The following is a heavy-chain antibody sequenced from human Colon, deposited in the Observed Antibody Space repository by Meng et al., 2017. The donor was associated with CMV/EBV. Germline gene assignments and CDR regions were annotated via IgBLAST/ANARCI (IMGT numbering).Heavy chain of an antibody. J-gene: IGHJ4*02. CDR1: GASITNYY. Sequence: GSLRLSCSVSGASITNYYWSWIRQPPGKGLEWIGYICYGESTIYNPSLKSRITMSVDTSKNQLSLMLTSVTAADTALYYCARNSGLGSSGWHKSTLDYWGQGTQVTVSS. V-gene: IGHV4-59*01. CDR3: ARNSGLGSSGWHKSTLDY. D-gene: IGHD6-19*01. CDR2: ICYGEST.